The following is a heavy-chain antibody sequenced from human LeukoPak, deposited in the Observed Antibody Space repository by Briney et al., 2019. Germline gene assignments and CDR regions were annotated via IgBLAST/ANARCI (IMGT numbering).Heavy chain of an antibody. CDR1: GYTFTGYY. CDR2: INPNSGGT. D-gene: IGHD3-22*01. J-gene: IGHJ4*02. Sequence: GASVKVSCKASGYTFTGYYMHWVRQAPGQGLEWMGWINPNSGGTNYAQKFQGRVTMTRDTSISTAYMELSRLRSDDTAVYYCAREETSKYYYDSSGYVFERTFDYWGQGTLVTVSS. V-gene: IGHV1-2*02. CDR3: AREETSKYYYDSSGYVFERTFDY.